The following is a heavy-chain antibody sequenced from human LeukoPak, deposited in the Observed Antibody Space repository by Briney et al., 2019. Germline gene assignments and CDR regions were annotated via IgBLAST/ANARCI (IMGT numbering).Heavy chain of an antibody. Sequence: EASVKVSCKASGYTFTGYYIHWVRQAPGQGLEWMGWINPNRGGKNYAQNFQGRVTMTSDTSITTVYMELSGLTSDDTSVYYCAGSVASSGHMPHHYWGQGTLVTVSS. V-gene: IGHV1-2*02. J-gene: IGHJ4*02. CDR2: INPNRGGK. CDR1: GYTFTGYY. D-gene: IGHD5-18*01. CDR3: AGSVASSGHMPHHY.